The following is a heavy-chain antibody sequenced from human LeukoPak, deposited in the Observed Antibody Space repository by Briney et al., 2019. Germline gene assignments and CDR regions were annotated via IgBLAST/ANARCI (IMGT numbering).Heavy chain of an antibody. CDR3: ATLSRLTLIRGVTGYHSLDV. D-gene: IGHD3-10*01. V-gene: IGHV4-59*01. Sequence: AETLSLTCTVSGGSITNFYWSWIRQPPGGGREYIGYIYYSGSTNYNPSLKSRVTISLDTSKNQFSLKLNSVSAADTAVYFCATLSRLTLIRGVTGYHSLDVWGKGTKVTVSS. CDR2: IYYSGST. CDR1: GGSITNFY. J-gene: IGHJ6*04.